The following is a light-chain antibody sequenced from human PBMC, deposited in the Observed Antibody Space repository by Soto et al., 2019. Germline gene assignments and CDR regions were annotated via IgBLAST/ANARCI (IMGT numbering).Light chain of an antibody. V-gene: IGKV3-15*01. Sequence: EIVMTQSPATLSVSPGERATLSCRASQSVSRNLAWYQQKPGQAPRLLSYGASTRATGIPARFSGSGSGTEFTLTISSLQSEDFAVYYCQQYHNWPPYTFGQGTKLEIK. CDR3: QQYHNWPPYT. CDR2: GAS. CDR1: QSVSRN. J-gene: IGKJ2*01.